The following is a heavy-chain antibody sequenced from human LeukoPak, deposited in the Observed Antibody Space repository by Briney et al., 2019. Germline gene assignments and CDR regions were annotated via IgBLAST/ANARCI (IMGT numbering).Heavy chain of an antibody. CDR2: ISSSSSYT. CDR1: GFTFSDYY. D-gene: IGHD3-10*01. J-gene: IGHJ5*02. Sequence: GGSLRLSCAASGFTFSDYYMSWIRQAPGKGLEWVSYISSSSSYTNYADSVKGRFTISRDNTKNSLYLQMNSLRAEDTAVYYCARVEVRGDNWFDPWGQGTLVTVSS. CDR3: ARVEVRGDNWFDP. V-gene: IGHV3-11*06.